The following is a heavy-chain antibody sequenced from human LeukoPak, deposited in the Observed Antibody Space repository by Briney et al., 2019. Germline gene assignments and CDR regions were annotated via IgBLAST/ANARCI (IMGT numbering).Heavy chain of an antibody. Sequence: ASAKVSCKASGYTFTSYYMHWVRQAPGQGLEWMGIINPSGGSTSYAQKFQGRVTMTRDTSTSTVYMELSSLRSEDTAVYYCARDWRITVEHLNNGVCHPFRYWGQGTLVTVSS. CDR2: INPSGGST. CDR3: ARDWRITVEHLNNGVCHPFRY. D-gene: IGHD2-8*01. J-gene: IGHJ4*02. V-gene: IGHV1-46*01. CDR1: GYTFTSYY.